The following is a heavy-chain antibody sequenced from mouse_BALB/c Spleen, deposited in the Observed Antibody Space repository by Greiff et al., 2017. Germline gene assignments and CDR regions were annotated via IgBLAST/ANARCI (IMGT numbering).Heavy chain of an antibody. Sequence: EVQLQESGPGLVKPSQSLSLTCTVTGFSITSDYAWNWLRQFPGNKLEWMGYISYSGSNSYNPSLKSRISITRETSKNQFFLQLNSVTTEDTATYYCARNYGSTHFDYWGQGTTLTVSS. J-gene: IGHJ2*01. V-gene: IGHV3-2*02. CDR1: GFSITSDYA. CDR2: ISYSGSN. CDR3: ARNYGSTHFDY. D-gene: IGHD1-1*01.